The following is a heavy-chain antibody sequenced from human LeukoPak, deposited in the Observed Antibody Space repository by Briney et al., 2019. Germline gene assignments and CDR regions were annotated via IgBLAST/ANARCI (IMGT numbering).Heavy chain of an antibody. Sequence: PSETLSLTCSASGGSISSSSYYWGWIRQSPGKGLEWIGSIYYSWSAYYNPSLKSRLTMSEDTSKNQFSLKLSSVTAADTAVYYCARQKITTSDYWGQGNMVTVSS. D-gene: IGHD3-22*01. J-gene: IGHJ4*02. V-gene: IGHV4-39*01. CDR2: IYYSWSA. CDR1: GGSISSSSYY. CDR3: ARQKITTSDY.